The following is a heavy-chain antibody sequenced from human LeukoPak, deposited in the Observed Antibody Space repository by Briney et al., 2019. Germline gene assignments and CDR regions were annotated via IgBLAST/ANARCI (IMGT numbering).Heavy chain of an antibody. Sequence: ASVKVSCLASGYTFTSYYMHWVRQAPGQGLEWMGIINPSGGSTSYAQQFQGRVTMTRDTSTSTVYMELSSLRSEDTAVYHCARAAPPITMVRGVTSWFDPWGQGTLVTVSS. CDR3: ARAAPPITMVRGVTSWFDP. CDR1: GYTFTSYY. D-gene: IGHD3-10*01. V-gene: IGHV1-46*01. CDR2: INPSGGST. J-gene: IGHJ5*02.